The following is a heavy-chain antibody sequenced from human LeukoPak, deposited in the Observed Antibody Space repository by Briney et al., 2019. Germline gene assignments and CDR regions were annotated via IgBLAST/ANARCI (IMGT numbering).Heavy chain of an antibody. D-gene: IGHD1-26*01. Sequence: SETLSLTCAVSGGSISSSIWWSWVRQPPEKGLEWIGEIYHSGSTNYNPSLKSRVTISVDKSKNQFSLKMSSVTAADTAMYYCARTYSGSSYFDYWGQGTLVTVSS. J-gene: IGHJ4*02. CDR1: GGSISSSIW. CDR3: ARTYSGSSYFDY. CDR2: IYHSGST. V-gene: IGHV4-4*02.